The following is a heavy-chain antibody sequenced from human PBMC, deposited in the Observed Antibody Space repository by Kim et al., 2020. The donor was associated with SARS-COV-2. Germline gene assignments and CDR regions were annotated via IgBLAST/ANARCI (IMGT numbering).Heavy chain of an antibody. V-gene: IGHV3-23*01. Sequence: GGSLRLSCEASAFPFISFSMSWVRQAPGKGPEWVATISGRGGSVYYPDSVEGRFTVSRDNSRNPLYLHFTRLRVDDTAFYYCAKDRILTRLAYWNFDLWG. J-gene: IGHJ2*01. CDR1: AFPFISFS. D-gene: IGHD3-9*01. CDR2: ISGRGGSV. CDR3: AKDRILTRLAYWNFDL.